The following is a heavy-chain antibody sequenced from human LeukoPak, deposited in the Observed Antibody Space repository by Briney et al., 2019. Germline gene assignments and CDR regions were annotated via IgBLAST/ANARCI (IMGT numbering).Heavy chain of an antibody. CDR1: GYSISSGYY. D-gene: IGHD3-10*01. J-gene: IGHJ5*02. CDR2: IYHSGST. V-gene: IGHV4-38-2*02. CDR3: ARDTIRGVNIFNWFDP. Sequence: SETLSLTCTVSGYSISSGYYWGWIRQPPGKGLEWIGSIYHSGSTYYNPSLKSRVTISVDTSKNQFSLKLSSVTAADTAVYYCARDTIRGVNIFNWFDPWGQGTLVTVSS.